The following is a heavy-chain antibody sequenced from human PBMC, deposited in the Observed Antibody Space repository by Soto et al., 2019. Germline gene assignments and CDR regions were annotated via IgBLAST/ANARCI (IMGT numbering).Heavy chain of an antibody. Sequence: SVKVSCKASGGTFSSYAISWVRQAPGQGLEWMGGIIPIFGTANYAQKFQGRVTITADESTSTAYMELSSLRSEDTAVYYCARMGAKLLLSAFDIRGQGTMVTVSS. CDR2: IIPIFGTA. J-gene: IGHJ3*02. D-gene: IGHD3-22*01. CDR3: ARMGAKLLLSAFDI. V-gene: IGHV1-69*13. CDR1: GGTFSSYA.